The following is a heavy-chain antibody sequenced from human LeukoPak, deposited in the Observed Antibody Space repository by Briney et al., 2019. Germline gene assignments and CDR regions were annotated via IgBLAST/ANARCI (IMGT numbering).Heavy chain of an antibody. Sequence: GESLRLSCAASGFTFSNYAMSWVRQAPGKGLEWVSAIGDNGGSTYYADSVKGRFTISRDNSKNTVFLQVNSLRAEDTAVYYCAKGAWSTIYTLDYWGQGTLVTVS. J-gene: IGHJ4*02. D-gene: IGHD6-19*01. V-gene: IGHV3-23*01. CDR1: GFTFSNYA. CDR3: AKGAWSTIYTLDY. CDR2: IGDNGGST.